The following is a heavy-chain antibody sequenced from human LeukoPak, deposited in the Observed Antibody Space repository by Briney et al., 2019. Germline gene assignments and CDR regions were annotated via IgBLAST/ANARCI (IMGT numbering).Heavy chain of an antibody. J-gene: IGHJ4*02. Sequence: GGSLRLSCAASGFTFDDYGLSWVRQAPGKGLEWVSGINWNGGSTGYADSVKGRFTISRDNAKNSLYLQMNSLRAEDTALYYCARELGYCSGGSCERNYYFDYWGQGTLVTVSS. CDR3: ARELGYCSGGSCERNYYFDY. V-gene: IGHV3-20*04. D-gene: IGHD2-15*01. CDR1: GFTFDDYG. CDR2: INWNGGST.